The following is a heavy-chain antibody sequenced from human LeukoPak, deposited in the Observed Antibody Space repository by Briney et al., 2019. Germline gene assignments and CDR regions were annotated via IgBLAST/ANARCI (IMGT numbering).Heavy chain of an antibody. J-gene: IGHJ5*02. CDR1: GGSINTYY. D-gene: IGHD6-19*01. CDR3: ARAGSVAGTHWFDP. V-gene: IGHV4-59*08. Sequence: SETLSLTCTVSGGSINTYYWSWIRQPPGKGLEWIGNIYYSGSTNYNPSLMSRVTISVDSSKNEFSLRLNSVTAADMAVYYCARAGSVAGTHWFDPWGQGTLVTVSS. CDR2: IYYSGST.